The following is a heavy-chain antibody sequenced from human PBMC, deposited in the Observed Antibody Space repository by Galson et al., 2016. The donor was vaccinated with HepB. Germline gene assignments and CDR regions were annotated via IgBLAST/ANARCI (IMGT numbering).Heavy chain of an antibody. CDR3: ARGLDAFDI. J-gene: IGHJ3*02. CDR1: GFTFGDFA. CDR2: ISYTGLSS. V-gene: IGHV3-23*01. Sequence: SLRLSCAASGFTFGDFAMTWVRQVPGKRLEWVSAISYTGLSSDYADSVKGRFTISRDNAKNSVYLQMNSLRAEDTAVYYCARGLDAFDIWGQGTMVTVSS.